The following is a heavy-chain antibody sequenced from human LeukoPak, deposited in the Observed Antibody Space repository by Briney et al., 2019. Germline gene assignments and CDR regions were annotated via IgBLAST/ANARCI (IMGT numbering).Heavy chain of an antibody. Sequence: GGSLRLSCAASGFTFSSYDMHWVRQATGKGLEWVSVIGTAGDTYYPGSVKGRFTISRDNAKNSLYLQMNSLRAEDTAVYYCARDRNDKDYFDYWGQGTLVTVSS. J-gene: IGHJ4*02. V-gene: IGHV3-13*01. CDR1: GFTFSSYD. CDR2: IGTAGDT. CDR3: ARDRNDKDYFDY. D-gene: IGHD1-1*01.